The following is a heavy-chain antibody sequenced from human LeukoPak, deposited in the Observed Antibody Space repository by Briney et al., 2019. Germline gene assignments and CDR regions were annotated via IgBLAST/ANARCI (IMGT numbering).Heavy chain of an antibody. CDR3: ARGPTLGLDI. CDR2: INPNSGDT. V-gene: IGHV1-2*02. Sequence: GASVKVSCRASGYTFTAYDIHGVRQAPGQGLGWMGWINPNSGDTTLPQRFQGRVTMTRDTSIITAYMELSSLTSDDTGMYYCARGPTLGLDIWGQGTMVTVSS. J-gene: IGHJ3*02. CDR1: GYTFTAYD.